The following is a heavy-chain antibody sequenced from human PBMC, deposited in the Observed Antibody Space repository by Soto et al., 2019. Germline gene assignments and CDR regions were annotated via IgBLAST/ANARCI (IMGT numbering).Heavy chain of an antibody. CDR3: ARVAAAGVGGSGYAHVGY. CDR2: ISAYNGNT. J-gene: IGHJ4*02. Sequence: ASVKVSCKASGYTFTSYGISWVRQAPGQGLEWMGWISAYNGNTNYAQKLQGRVTMTTDTSTSTAYMELRSLRSDDTAVYYCARVAAAGVGGSGYAHVGYWGQGTLVTVSS. V-gene: IGHV1-18*01. CDR1: GYTFTSYG. D-gene: IGHD6-13*01.